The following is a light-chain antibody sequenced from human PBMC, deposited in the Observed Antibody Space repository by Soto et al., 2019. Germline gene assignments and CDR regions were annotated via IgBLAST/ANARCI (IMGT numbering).Light chain of an antibody. CDR3: QQRSNWPLT. Sequence: EIVLTQSPATLSLSPGERATLSCRTSQSVSGRLAWYQQKPGQAPRLLIYDASNSATGIPARFSGSGSGTDFTLTISSLEPEDFAVYYCQQRSNWPLTFGGGSKVEIK. CDR2: DAS. J-gene: IGKJ4*01. CDR1: QSVSGR. V-gene: IGKV3-11*01.